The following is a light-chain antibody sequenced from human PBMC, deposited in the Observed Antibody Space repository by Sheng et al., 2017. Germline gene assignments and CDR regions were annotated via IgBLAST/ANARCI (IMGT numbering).Light chain of an antibody. V-gene: IGLV2-23*01. J-gene: IGLJ3*02. CDR2: EGT. Sequence: QLVLTQPASVSGSPGQSITISCTGTTSDVGSYNLVSWYQQHPGKAPKVLIYEGTKRPSGVSDRFSGSKSGKTASLTISGLQAEDEADYYCCSYAGSSAWVFGGGTKLTVL. CDR3: CSYAGSSAWV. CDR1: TSDVGSYNL.